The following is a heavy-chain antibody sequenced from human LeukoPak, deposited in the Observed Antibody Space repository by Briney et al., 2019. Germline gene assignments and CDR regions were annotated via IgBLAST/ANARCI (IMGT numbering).Heavy chain of an antibody. CDR1: GGSISSSNYY. J-gene: IGHJ4*02. CDR2: IYYSGST. D-gene: IGHD6-19*01. V-gene: IGHV4-39*01. CDR3: ARHLRSGSSGSCYYFDY. Sequence: PSETLSLTCTVSGGSISSSNYYWGWIRQPPGKGLEWLGNIYYSGSTYYNPSLESRLTISVDASKDQFSLKLSSVTAADTAVYYCARHLRSGSSGSCYYFDYWGQGTLVTVSS.